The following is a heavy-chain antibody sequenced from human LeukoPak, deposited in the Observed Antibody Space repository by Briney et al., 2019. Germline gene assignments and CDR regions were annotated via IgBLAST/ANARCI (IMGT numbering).Heavy chain of an antibody. CDR3: AREENDSSGILYFDY. J-gene: IGHJ4*02. Sequence: GESLKISCKGSGYTFTGYYMHWVRQAPGQGLEWMGWINPNSGGTNYAQKFQGRVTMTRDTSISTAYMELSRLRSDDTAVYYCAREENDSSGILYFDYWGQGTLVTVSS. CDR1: GYTFTGYY. D-gene: IGHD3-22*01. V-gene: IGHV1-2*02. CDR2: INPNSGGT.